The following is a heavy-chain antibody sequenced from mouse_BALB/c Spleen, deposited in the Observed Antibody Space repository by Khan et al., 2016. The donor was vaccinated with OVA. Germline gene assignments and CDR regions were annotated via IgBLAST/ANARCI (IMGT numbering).Heavy chain of an antibody. CDR2: IWGDGST. CDR1: GFSLTSYG. J-gene: IGHJ4*01. D-gene: IGHD2-1*01. Sequence: VELVESGPGLVAPSQSLSITCTVSGFSLTSYGVNWVRQPPGKGLEWLGVIWGDGSTNYHPALISRLSISKDNSKSQVFLTLNSLQTDDTATYXCVKQNYGTHDAMDYWGQGTAVTVSS. CDR3: VKQNYGTHDAMDY. V-gene: IGHV2-3*01.